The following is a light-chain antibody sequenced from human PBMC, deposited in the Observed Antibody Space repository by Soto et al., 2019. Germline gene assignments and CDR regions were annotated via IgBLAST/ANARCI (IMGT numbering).Light chain of an antibody. CDR1: NIGTKN. J-gene: IGLJ1*01. CDR3: QVWDSSTALYV. V-gene: IGLV3-9*01. Sequence: SYELTQPLSVSVALGQTARITCGGNNIGTKNVHWYQQKPGQAPVLVMYSDRNRPSGIPERFSGSNSGNTATPTISRAQAGDEADYYCQVWDSSTALYVFGTGTKVTVL. CDR2: SDR.